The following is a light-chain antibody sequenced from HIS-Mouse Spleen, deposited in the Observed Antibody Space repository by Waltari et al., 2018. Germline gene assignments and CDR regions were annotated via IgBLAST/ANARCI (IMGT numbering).Light chain of an antibody. V-gene: IGKV1-39*01. CDR1: QSISSY. CDR3: QQSYSTPPT. Sequence: DIQITQSPSSLSASVGDRVTITCRASQSISSYLNWYQQKPGNAPKLLIYAAASLQSGVPSRFNGSGSGTDFTLIVSGLQPDDLATHYCQQSYSTPPTFGQGP. J-gene: IGKJ1*01. CDR2: AAA.